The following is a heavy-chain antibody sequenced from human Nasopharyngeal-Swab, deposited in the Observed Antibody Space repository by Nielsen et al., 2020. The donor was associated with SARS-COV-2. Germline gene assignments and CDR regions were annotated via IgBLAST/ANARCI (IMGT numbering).Heavy chain of an antibody. CDR1: GGSISSYY. J-gene: IGHJ6*02. CDR3: ARGWGRYCSSTSCYNYGMDV. CDR2: IYYSGST. V-gene: IGHV4-59*01. D-gene: IGHD2-2*02. Sequence: SDTLSLTCTVSGGSISSYYWSWIRQPPGKGLEWIGYIYYSGSTNYNPSLKSRVTISVDTSKNQFSLKLSSVTAADTAVYYCARGWGRYCSSTSCYNYGMDVWGQGTTVTVSS.